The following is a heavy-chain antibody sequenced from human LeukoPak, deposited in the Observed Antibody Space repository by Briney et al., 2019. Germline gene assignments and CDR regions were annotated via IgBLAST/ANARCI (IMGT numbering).Heavy chain of an antibody. CDR1: GFTLSSYA. Sequence: GALRLSCAASGFTLSSYAMSWVRQAPGKGLEWVSAISGSGGSTYYADSVKGRFTISRDNSKNTLYLQMNSLRAEDTAVYYCAKTNSSVPGYFDYWGQGTLVTVSS. J-gene: IGHJ4*02. D-gene: IGHD3-22*01. V-gene: IGHV3-23*01. CDR2: ISGSGGST. CDR3: AKTNSSVPGYFDY.